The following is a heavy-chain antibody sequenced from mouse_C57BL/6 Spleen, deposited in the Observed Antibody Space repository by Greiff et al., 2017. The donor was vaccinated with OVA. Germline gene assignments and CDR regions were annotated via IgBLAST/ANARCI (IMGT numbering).Heavy chain of an antibody. Sequence: QVQLKQPGTELVKPGASVKLSCKASGYTFTSYWMHWVKQRPGQGLEWIGNINPSNGGTNYNEKFKSKATLTVDKSSSTAYMQLSSLTSEDSAVYYCARGGAYYSNYEGLDYWGQGTTLTVSS. CDR3: ARGGAYYSNYEGLDY. D-gene: IGHD2-5*01. J-gene: IGHJ2*01. CDR1: GYTFTSYW. V-gene: IGHV1-53*01. CDR2: INPSNGGT.